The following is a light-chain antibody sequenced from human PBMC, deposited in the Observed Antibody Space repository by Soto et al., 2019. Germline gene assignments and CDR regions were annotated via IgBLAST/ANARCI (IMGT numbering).Light chain of an antibody. Sequence: EIVLTQSPGTLSLPPGERATLSCRATQSVISRFLAWYQQKPGQAPRLLIYGASSRATGIPDRFSGSGSGTDFTLTISRLEPEDFAVFYCQQYGSSPFTFGQGTKLEIK. V-gene: IGKV3-20*01. CDR2: GAS. CDR1: QSVISRF. CDR3: QQYGSSPFT. J-gene: IGKJ2*01.